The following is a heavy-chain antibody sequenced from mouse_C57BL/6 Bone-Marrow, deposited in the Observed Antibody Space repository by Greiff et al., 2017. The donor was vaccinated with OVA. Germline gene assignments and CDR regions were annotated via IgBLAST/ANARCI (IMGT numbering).Heavy chain of an antibody. D-gene: IGHD2-4*01. V-gene: IGHV12-3*01. CDR3: AGDRKGYDYGG. CDR2: ITHSGET. J-gene: IGHJ2*01. Sequence: VQLQQSGPGLVKPSQSLFLTCSITGFPITSGYYWIWIRQSPGKPLEWMGYITHSGETFYNPSLQSPISITRETSKNQFFLQLNSVTTEDTAMYYGAGDRKGYDYGGWGQGTTLTVSS. CDR1: GFPITSGYY.